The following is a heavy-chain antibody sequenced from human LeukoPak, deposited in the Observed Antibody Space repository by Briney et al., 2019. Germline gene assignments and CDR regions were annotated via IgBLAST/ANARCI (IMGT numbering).Heavy chain of an antibody. Sequence: GGSLRLSCAASGFTVSSNDMSRVRQASGKGLEWVSVIYSGGSAYYADSVRGRFSISRDNSKNTVYLQMNGLRAEDTAVYYCARDAWDCWGQGTLVTVSS. CDR1: GFTVSSND. V-gene: IGHV3-66*01. J-gene: IGHJ4*02. CDR2: IYSGGSA. D-gene: IGHD1-26*01. CDR3: ARDAWDC.